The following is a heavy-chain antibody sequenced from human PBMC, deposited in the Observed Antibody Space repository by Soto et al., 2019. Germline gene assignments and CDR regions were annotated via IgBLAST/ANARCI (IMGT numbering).Heavy chain of an antibody. Sequence: QVQLVQSGAEVKRPGSSVKASCKASGGTFSSYSISWVRQAPGQGLEWMGRIIPMLGKAHYAQRLQGRVTITADESTSTDYMELSSLRSEDTAVYYCARGDTLFRGVIQPYAFDLWGQGTMVTVSS. J-gene: IGHJ3*01. D-gene: IGHD3-10*01. V-gene: IGHV1-69*09. CDR1: GGTFSSYS. CDR3: ARGDTLFRGVIQPYAFDL. CDR2: IIPMLGKA.